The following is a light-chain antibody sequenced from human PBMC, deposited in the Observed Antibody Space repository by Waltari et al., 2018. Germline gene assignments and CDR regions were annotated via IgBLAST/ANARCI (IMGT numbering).Light chain of an antibody. Sequence: DTVMTQSPDSLTVSLCERATINCQSSQSVLNSSNNKNYLAWYQQKPGQPPKALIYWASARESGVPDRFSGSGSGTDFTLTISSLQAEDVAVYYCQQYYSTPYSFGQGTKLEIK. J-gene: IGKJ2*01. CDR3: QQYYSTPYS. CDR2: WAS. CDR1: QSVLNSSNNKNY. V-gene: IGKV4-1*01.